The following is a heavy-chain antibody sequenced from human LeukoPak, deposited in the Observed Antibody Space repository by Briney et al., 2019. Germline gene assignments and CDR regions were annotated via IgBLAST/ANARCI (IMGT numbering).Heavy chain of an antibody. CDR3: ARDQEAFDY. Sequence: ASVKVSRKASGYSFTSNYIHWVRQAPGQGLEWMGMIYPRDGSTSYAQKFQGRVTVTRDTSTSTVHMELSGLRSEDTAVYYCARDQEAFDYWGQGTLVTVSS. V-gene: IGHV1-46*01. CDR2: IYPRDGST. CDR1: GYSFTSNY. J-gene: IGHJ4*02.